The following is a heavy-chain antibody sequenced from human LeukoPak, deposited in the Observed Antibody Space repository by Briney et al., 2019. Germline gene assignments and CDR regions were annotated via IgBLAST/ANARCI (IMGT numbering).Heavy chain of an antibody. D-gene: IGHD3-16*01. CDR1: GFTFSSYG. V-gene: IGHV3-30*02. Sequence: GGSLRLSCAASGFTFSSYGMHWVRQAPGKGLEWVAFIRYDGSNKYYADSVKGRFTISRDNSKNTLYLQMNSLRAEDTAVYYCARGGKNAVVGTRGPQYFQHWGQGTLVTVSS. CDR2: IRYDGSNK. CDR3: ARGGKNAVVGTRGPQYFQH. J-gene: IGHJ1*01.